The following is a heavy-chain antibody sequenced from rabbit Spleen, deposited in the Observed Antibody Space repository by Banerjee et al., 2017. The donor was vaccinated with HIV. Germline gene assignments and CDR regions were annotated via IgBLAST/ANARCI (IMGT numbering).Heavy chain of an antibody. D-gene: IGHD8-1*01. CDR1: GFSFTYIDY. V-gene: IGHV1S45*01. CDR2: VAAGVSFTS. CDR3: ARDSGTSFSSYGMDL. J-gene: IGHJ6*01. Sequence: QEQLEESGGDLVKPGASLTLTCTASGFSFTYIDYLCWVRQPPGKGPEWIACVAAGVSFTSYYATWAKGRFTISKTSSTTVTLQMTSLTAADTATYFCARDSGTSFSSYGMDLWVPGTLVTVS.